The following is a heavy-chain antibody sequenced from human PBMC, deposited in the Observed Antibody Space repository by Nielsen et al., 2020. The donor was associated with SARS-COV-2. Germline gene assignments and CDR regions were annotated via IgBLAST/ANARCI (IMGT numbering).Heavy chain of an antibody. CDR3: ARGALVAARPENWFDP. J-gene: IGHJ5*02. D-gene: IGHD6-6*01. V-gene: IGHV1-2*06. CDR1: GYTFTGYY. Sequence: ASVKVSCKASGYTFTGYYMHWVRQAPGQGLEWMGRINPNSGGTNYAQKFQGRVTMTRDTSISTAYMELSRLRSDDTAVYYCARGALVAARPENWFDPWGQGTLVTVSS. CDR2: INPNSGGT.